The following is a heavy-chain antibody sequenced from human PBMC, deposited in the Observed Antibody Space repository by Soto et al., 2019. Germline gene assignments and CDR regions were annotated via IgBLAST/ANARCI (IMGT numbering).Heavy chain of an antibody. D-gene: IGHD2-15*01. V-gene: IGHV4-4*07. J-gene: IGHJ4*02. Sequence: TLSLTCSVSGGSIKSNYWSWIRQPAGKGLEWIGRIYSTGATNYNPSLKSRVVMSLDASKNQFYLSLSSVIAADTAVYYCARTAVASTPYFDYWGQGSLVTVSS. CDR2: IYSTGAT. CDR1: GGSIKSNY. CDR3: ARTAVASTPYFDY.